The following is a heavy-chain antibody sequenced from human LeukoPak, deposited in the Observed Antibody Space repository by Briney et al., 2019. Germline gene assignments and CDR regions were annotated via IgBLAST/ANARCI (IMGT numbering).Heavy chain of an antibody. CDR3: ARDHSSGADY. V-gene: IGHV1-18*04. D-gene: IGHD3-22*01. CDR1: GYTFTGYY. Sequence: ASVKVSCKASGYTFTGYYMHWVRQAPGQGLEWMGWISAYNGNTNYAQKLQGRVTMTTDTSTSTAYMELRSLRSDDTAVYYCARDHSSGADYWGQGTLVTVSS. CDR2: ISAYNGNT. J-gene: IGHJ4*02.